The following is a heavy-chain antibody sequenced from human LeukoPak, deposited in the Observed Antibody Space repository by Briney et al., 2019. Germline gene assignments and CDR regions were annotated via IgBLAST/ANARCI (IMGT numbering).Heavy chain of an antibody. V-gene: IGHV3-53*01. D-gene: IGHD2-8*01. Sequence: GGSLRLSCAASGFTVNSNYMSWVRQAPGKGLEWVSVIYSGGSTYYADSVKGRSTISRDNSKNTLYLQMNSLRAEDTAVYYCASMYFSQYLQHWGQGTLVTVS. CDR3: ASMYFSQYLQH. J-gene: IGHJ1*01. CDR1: GFTVNSNY. CDR2: IYSGGST.